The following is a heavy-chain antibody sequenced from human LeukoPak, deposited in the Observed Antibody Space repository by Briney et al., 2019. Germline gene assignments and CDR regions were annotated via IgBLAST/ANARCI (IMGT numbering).Heavy chain of an antibody. D-gene: IGHD2-2*01. CDR3: ARDTAYCSSTSCYYLFDY. CDR1: GGSISSGSYY. CDR2: IYTSGST. V-gene: IGHV4-61*02. Sequence: SQTLSLTCTVSGGSISSGSYYWSWIRQPAGKGLEWIGRIYTSGSTNYNPSLKSRVTISVDTSKNQFSLKLSSVTAADTAVYYCARDTAYCSSTSCYYLFDYWGQGTLVTVSS. J-gene: IGHJ4*02.